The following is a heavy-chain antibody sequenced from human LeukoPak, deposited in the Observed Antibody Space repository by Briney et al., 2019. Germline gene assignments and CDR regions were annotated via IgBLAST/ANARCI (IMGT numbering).Heavy chain of an antibody. V-gene: IGHV4-39*07. CDR3: ARYSGNGYNWVEDNNWFDP. J-gene: IGHJ5*02. D-gene: IGHD5-12*01. CDR2: IYYSGST. CDR1: GGSISSSSYY. Sequence: SETLSLTCTVSGGSISSSSYYWGWIRQPPGKGLEWIGSIYYSGSTYYNPSLKSRVTISVDTSKNQFSLKLSSVTAADTAVYYCARYSGNGYNWVEDNNWFDPWGQGTLVTVSS.